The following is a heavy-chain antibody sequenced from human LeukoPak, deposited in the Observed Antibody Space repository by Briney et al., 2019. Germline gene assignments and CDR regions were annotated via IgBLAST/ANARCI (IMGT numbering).Heavy chain of an antibody. CDR2: IKWNGGST. D-gene: IGHD3-22*01. J-gene: IGHJ4*02. CDR3: AKDYFRLRYYDSSGEYYFDY. Sequence: GGSLRLSCAASGFTFDDYGMSWVRQAPGKGLEWVSSIKWNGGSTGYADSVKGRFTISRDNAKNSLYLQMNSLRAEDTAVYYCAKDYFRLRYYDSSGEYYFDYWGQGTLVTVSS. CDR1: GFTFDDYG. V-gene: IGHV3-20*04.